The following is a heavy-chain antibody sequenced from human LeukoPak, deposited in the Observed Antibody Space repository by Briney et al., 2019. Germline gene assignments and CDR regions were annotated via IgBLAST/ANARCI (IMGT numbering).Heavy chain of an antibody. CDR3: ARGTEIAAAVNYYYYYMDV. V-gene: IGHV1-46*01. D-gene: IGHD6-13*01. CDR2: INPSGGST. J-gene: IGHJ6*03. CDR1: GYTFTSYY. Sequence: GASVKVSCKASGYTFTSYYMHWVRQAPGQGLEWMGIINPSGGSTSYAQKFQGRVTMTRDMSTSTVYMELSSLRSEDTAVYYCARGTEIAAAVNYYYYYMDVWGKGTTVTVSS.